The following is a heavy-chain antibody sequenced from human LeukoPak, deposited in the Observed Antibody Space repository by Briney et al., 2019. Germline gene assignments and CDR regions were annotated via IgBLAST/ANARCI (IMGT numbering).Heavy chain of an antibody. V-gene: IGHV4-34*01. CDR1: GGSFSGYY. D-gene: IGHD3-22*01. Sequence: SETLSLICAVYGGSFSGYYWSWIRQPPGKGLEWIGEINHSGSTNYNPSLKSRFTISLDTSKNQFYLKLSSVAAADTAVYYCARRTRNYYDSSGYYNYFDYWGQGTLVTVSS. CDR3: ARRTRNYYDSSGYYNYFDY. J-gene: IGHJ4*02. CDR2: INHSGST.